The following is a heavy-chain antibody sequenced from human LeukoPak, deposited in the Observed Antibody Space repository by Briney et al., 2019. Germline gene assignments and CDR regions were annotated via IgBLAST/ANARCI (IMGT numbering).Heavy chain of an antibody. J-gene: IGHJ4*02. V-gene: IGHV1-46*01. CDR1: GYTFTSYY. CDR3: ARVGTGSSNVGVIHDY. Sequence: ASVKVSCKASGYTFTSYYMHWVRQAPGQGLEWMGLINPSGGSTSYAQKFQGRVTMTRDTSTSTVYMELSSLRSEDTAVYYCARVGTGSSNVGVIHDYWGQGTLVTVSS. CDR2: INPSGGST. D-gene: IGHD2-2*01.